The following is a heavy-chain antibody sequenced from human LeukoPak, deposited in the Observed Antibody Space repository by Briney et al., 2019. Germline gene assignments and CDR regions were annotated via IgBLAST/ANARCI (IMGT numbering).Heavy chain of an antibody. CDR1: GFSFSSYW. CDR3: ARASAVAGTRDY. J-gene: IGHJ4*02. D-gene: IGHD6-19*01. Sequence: GGSLRLSCTASGFSFSSYWISWVRQAPGKGLEWVANIKQDGSDKYYVDSVKGRFTISRDNAKNSLYLQMNSLRAEDSALHYCARASAVAGTRDYWGQGTLVTVSS. V-gene: IGHV3-7*01. CDR2: IKQDGSDK.